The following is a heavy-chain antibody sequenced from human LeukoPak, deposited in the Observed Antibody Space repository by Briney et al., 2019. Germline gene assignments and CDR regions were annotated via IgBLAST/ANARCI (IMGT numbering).Heavy chain of an antibody. D-gene: IGHD1-26*01. J-gene: IGHJ6*03. Sequence: GGSLRLSCAASGFTFSSYAMSWVRQAPGKGLEWVSGISGSGGSTYYGDSVKGRVTISRDNSKSTLYLQMNSLRAEDTAVYYCAKGVGYYYYMDVWGKGTTVTVSS. CDR3: AKGVGYYYYMDV. V-gene: IGHV3-23*01. CDR1: GFTFSSYA. CDR2: ISGSGGST.